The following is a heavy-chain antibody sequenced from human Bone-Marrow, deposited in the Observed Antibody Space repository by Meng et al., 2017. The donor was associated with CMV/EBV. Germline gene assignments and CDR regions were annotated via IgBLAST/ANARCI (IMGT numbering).Heavy chain of an antibody. V-gene: IGHV3-21*01. CDR3: ARVTEYHLLSSYYYYGMDV. CDR1: GFTFSSYG. J-gene: IGHJ6*02. D-gene: IGHD2-2*01. Sequence: GESLKISCAAPGFTFSSYGMHWVRQAPGKGLEWVSSISSSSSYIYYADSVKGRFTISRDNAKNSLYLQMNSLRAEDTAVYYCARVTEYHLLSSYYYYGMDVWGQGTTVTVSS. CDR2: ISSSSSYI.